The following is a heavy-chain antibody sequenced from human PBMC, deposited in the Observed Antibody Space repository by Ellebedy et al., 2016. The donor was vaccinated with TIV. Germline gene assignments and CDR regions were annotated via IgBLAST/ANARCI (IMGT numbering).Heavy chain of an antibody. J-gene: IGHJ4*02. CDR3: ARGPGYSLPFDY. CDR2: ISGDGGST. Sequence: GESLKISCAASGFTFDDYAMHWVRQAPGKGLEWVSLISGDGGSTYYADSVKGRFTISRDNSKNSLYLQMNSLRAEDTAVYYCARGPGYSLPFDYWGQGTLVTVSS. CDR1: GFTFDDYA. V-gene: IGHV3-43*02. D-gene: IGHD3-9*01.